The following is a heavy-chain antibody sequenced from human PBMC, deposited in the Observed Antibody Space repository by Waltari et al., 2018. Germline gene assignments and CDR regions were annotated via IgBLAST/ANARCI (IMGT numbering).Heavy chain of an antibody. CDR3: ARDGVRYSSSWTRVCYYMDV. D-gene: IGHD6-13*01. V-gene: IGHV3-30-3*01. J-gene: IGHJ6*03. CDR1: GFTFSSYA. Sequence: QVQLVESGGGVVQPGRSLRLSCAASGFTFSSYAMHWVRQAPGKGLEGVAVISYDGSNKYSADSVKGRFTISRDNSKNTLYLQMNSLRAEDTAVYYCARDGVRYSSSWTRVCYYMDVWGKGTTVTVSS. CDR2: ISYDGSNK.